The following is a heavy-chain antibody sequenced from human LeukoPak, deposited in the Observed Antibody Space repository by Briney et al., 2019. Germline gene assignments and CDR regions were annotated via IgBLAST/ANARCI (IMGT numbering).Heavy chain of an antibody. D-gene: IGHD6-13*01. CDR2: ISYDGSNK. V-gene: IGHV3-30*03. Sequence: PGRSLRLSCAASGFTFSSYGMHWVRQAPGKGLEWVAVISYDGSNKYYADSVKGRFTISRDNSKNTLYLQMNSLRAEDTAVYYCAREAGVRIAAPIDYWGQGTLVTVSS. J-gene: IGHJ4*02. CDR3: AREAGVRIAAPIDY. CDR1: GFTFSSYG.